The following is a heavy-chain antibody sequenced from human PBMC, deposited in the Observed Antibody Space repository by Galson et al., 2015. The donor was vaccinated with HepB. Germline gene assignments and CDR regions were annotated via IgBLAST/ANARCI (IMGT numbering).Heavy chain of an antibody. J-gene: IGHJ6*02. V-gene: IGHV7-4-1*02. CDR2: INTNTGNP. CDR1: GYTFTNFG. D-gene: IGHD5/OR15-5a*01. Sequence: SVKVSCKASGYTFTNFGINWVRQAPGQGLEWMGWINTNTGNPTYAQAFTGRFVFSLDTSVSTTYLQINSLKAEDTAIYYCARSTISGYGLDVWGLGTTVTVSS. CDR3: ARSTISGYGLDV.